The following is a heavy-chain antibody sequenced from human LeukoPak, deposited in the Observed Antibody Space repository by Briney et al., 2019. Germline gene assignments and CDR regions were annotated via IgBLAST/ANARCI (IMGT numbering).Heavy chain of an antibody. D-gene: IGHD2-2*01. CDR1: GFTVSSNY. CDR3: AKVRNCYGDCYYFDY. Sequence: PGGSLRLSCAASGFTVSSNYMSWVRQAPGKGLEWVSVIYSGGSTYYVDSVKGRFTISRDNSKNTLYLQMNSLRAEDTAVYYCAKVRNCYGDCYYFDYWAREPWSPSPQ. V-gene: IGHV3-53*01. CDR2: IYSGGST. J-gene: IGHJ4*02.